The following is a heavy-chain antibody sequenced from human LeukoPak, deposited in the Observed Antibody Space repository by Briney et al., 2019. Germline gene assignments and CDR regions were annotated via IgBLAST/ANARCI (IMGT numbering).Heavy chain of an antibody. V-gene: IGHV4-39*07. D-gene: IGHD2-15*01. CDR1: GGSISSSSYY. J-gene: IGHJ6*03. Sequence: SETLSLTCTVSGGSISSSSYYWGWIRQPPGKGLEWIGSIYYSGSTYYNPSLKSRVTISVDTSKNQFSLKLSSVTAADTAVYYCASRVGGYMDVWGKGTTVTVSS. CDR2: IYYSGST. CDR3: ASRVGGYMDV.